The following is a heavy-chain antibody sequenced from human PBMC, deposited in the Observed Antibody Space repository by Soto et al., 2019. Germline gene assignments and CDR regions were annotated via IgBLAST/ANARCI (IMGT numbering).Heavy chain of an antibody. CDR3: ARESGYFDWPGPYFDY. J-gene: IGHJ4*02. CDR1: GGSISSGGYY. V-gene: IGHV4-31*03. D-gene: IGHD3-9*01. CDR2: IYYSGST. Sequence: QVQLQESGPGLVKPSQTLSLTCTVSGGSISSGGYYWSWIRQHPGKGLEWIGYIYYSGSTYYNPSLKRRVTISVDTSKNQFSLKLSSVTAADTAVYYCARESGYFDWPGPYFDYWGQGTLVTVSS.